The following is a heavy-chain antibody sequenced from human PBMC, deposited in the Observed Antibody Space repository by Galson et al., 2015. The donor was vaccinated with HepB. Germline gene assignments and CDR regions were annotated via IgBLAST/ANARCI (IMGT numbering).Heavy chain of an antibody. Sequence: SVKVSCKASGYTFTSYDINWVRQATGQGLEWMGWMNPNSGNTGYAQKFQGRVTMTRNTSISTAYMELSSLRSEDTAVYYCARGAIVVVPAADIDGGEFDPWGQGTLVTVSS. CDR3: ARGAIVVVPAADIDGGEFDP. J-gene: IGHJ5*02. CDR2: MNPNSGNT. CDR1: GYTFTSYD. D-gene: IGHD2-2*01. V-gene: IGHV1-8*01.